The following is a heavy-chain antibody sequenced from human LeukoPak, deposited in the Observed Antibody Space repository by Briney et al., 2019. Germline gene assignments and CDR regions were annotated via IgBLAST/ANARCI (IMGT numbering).Heavy chain of an antibody. V-gene: IGHV4-34*01. J-gene: IGHJ4*02. CDR2: INHSGST. CDR3: ARGRAGLRIAARPFDY. Sequence: SETLSLTCAVYGVSFSGYYWSWIRQPPGKGLEWIGEINHSGSTNYNPSLKSRVTISVDASKNQFSLKLSSVTAADTAVYYCARGRAGLRIAARPFDYWGQGTLVTVSS. CDR1: GVSFSGYY. D-gene: IGHD6-6*01.